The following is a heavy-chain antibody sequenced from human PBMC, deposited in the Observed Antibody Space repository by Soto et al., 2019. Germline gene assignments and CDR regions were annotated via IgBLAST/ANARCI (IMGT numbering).Heavy chain of an antibody. V-gene: IGHV3-33*01. CDR1: GFTFSSYG. D-gene: IGHD3-10*01. CDR3: ARDSAMVRGAPDY. Sequence: QVQLVESGGGVVQPGRSLRLSCAASGFTFSSYGMHWVRQAPGKGLEWVAVIWYDGSNKYYADSVKGRFTISRDNSKNTPYLQMNSLRAEDTAVYYGARDSAMVRGAPDYWGQGTLVTVSS. J-gene: IGHJ4*02. CDR2: IWYDGSNK.